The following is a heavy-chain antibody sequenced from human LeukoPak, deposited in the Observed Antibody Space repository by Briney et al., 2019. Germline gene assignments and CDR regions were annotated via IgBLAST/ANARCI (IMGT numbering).Heavy chain of an antibody. CDR2: ISTYNGYS. Sequence: GASVKVSCKTSGCTFTSSGITWVRQAPGQGLEWMGWISTYNGYSKYAQNLQGRVTMTADTSTSTAYMELSSLRSDDTAVYYCAKNSSGGYSDYWGQGTLVTVSS. CDR1: GCTFTSSG. J-gene: IGHJ4*02. CDR3: AKNSSGGYSDY. D-gene: IGHD6-19*01. V-gene: IGHV1-18*01.